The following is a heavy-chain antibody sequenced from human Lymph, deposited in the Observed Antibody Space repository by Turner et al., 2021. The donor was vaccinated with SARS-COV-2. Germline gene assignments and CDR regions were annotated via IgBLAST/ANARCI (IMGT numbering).Heavy chain of an antibody. CDR3: ARMGSSSWYFDY. CDR2: IKQDGSEK. CDR1: GFTFSYYW. Sequence: VQLVESGGGLVQPGGSLRLSCAASGFTFSYYWMSWVRQAPGKGLEWVAKIKQDGSEKYYVDSMKGRFTISRDNAKNSLFLQMNSLRAEDTAVYYCARMGSSSWYFDYWGQGTLVTVSS. V-gene: IGHV3-7*01. D-gene: IGHD1-26*01. J-gene: IGHJ4*02.